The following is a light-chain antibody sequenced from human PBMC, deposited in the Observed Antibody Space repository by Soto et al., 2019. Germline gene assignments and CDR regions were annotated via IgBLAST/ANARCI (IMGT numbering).Light chain of an antibody. CDR3: QQFGTSPYT. V-gene: IGKV3-20*01. Sequence: EIVLTQSPATRSLSPGERATLSCRASQSVSSYLAWYQQKPGQAPRLLIYGASSRATGIPDRFSGSGSGTDFTLTISRLEPEDFAVYWCQQFGTSPYTFGQGTKVDIK. CDR1: QSVSSY. J-gene: IGKJ2*01. CDR2: GAS.